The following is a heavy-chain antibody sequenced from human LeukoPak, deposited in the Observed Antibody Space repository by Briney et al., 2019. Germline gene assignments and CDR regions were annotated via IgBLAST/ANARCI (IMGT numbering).Heavy chain of an antibody. D-gene: IGHD6-13*01. CDR3: ARQSEQVNYHLDV. CDR1: GFTFSSYW. CDR2: IKQDGSIK. J-gene: IGHJ6*03. Sequence: GGSLRLSCAASGFTFSSYWMTWVRQAPGKGLEWVAHIKQDGSIKNYVESVKGRFTSSRDNAKESVYLELNSLRAEDTAVYFCARQSEQVNYHLDVWGRGTTVTVSS. V-gene: IGHV3-7*05.